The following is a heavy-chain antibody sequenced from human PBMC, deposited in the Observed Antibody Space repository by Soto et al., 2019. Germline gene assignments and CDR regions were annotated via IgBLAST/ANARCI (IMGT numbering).Heavy chain of an antibody. CDR3: VRYCSTTLCNGVATRTFDY. D-gene: IGHD2-2*01. J-gene: IGHJ4*02. V-gene: IGHV3-48*03. CDR1: RFTFSTYE. CDR2: ISTSGSTV. Sequence: HPGGSLILSCAASRFTFSTYEMNWVRQAPGKGLGWVSYISTSGSTVYYADSVKGRFTISRDNTRNSLYLQMNSLRDEDTALYYCVRYCSTTLCNGVATRTFDYWGQGTLVTVSS.